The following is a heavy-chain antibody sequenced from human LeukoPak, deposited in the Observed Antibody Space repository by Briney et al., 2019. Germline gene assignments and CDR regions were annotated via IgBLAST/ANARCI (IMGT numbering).Heavy chain of an antibody. CDR1: GFTFSSYA. CDR3: ARRPRGVIIKSWFDS. V-gene: IGHV3-23*01. CDR2: ISGSGGST. D-gene: IGHD3-10*01. J-gene: IGHJ5*01. Sequence: GGSLRLSCAASGFTFSSYAMSWVRQAPGKGLEWVSAISGSGGSTYYADSVKGRFTISRDNSKNTLYLQMNSLRAEDTAVYYCARRPRGVIIKSWFDSWGQGTLVTVSA.